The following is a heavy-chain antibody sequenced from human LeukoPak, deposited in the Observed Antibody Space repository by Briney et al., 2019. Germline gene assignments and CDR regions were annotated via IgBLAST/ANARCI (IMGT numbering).Heavy chain of an antibody. CDR2: IGRSASTI. D-gene: IGHD1-26*01. CDR3: ARSGSSSFDF. Sequence: GGSLRLSCAASGFTVSSNYMNWVRQAPGKGLEWVSYIGRSASTIYYADSVKGRFTISRDNAKNSLYLQMNSLRDEDTAVYYCARSGSSSFDFWGQGTRVTVSS. J-gene: IGHJ4*02. V-gene: IGHV3-48*02. CDR1: GFTVSSNY.